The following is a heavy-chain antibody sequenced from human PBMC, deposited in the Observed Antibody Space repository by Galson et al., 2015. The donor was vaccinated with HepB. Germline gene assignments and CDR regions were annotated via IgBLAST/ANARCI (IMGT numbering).Heavy chain of an antibody. CDR2: IWCDGSNK. D-gene: IGHD5-12*01. CDR3: ARDGGGYNFDF. CDR1: GFTFSSYG. V-gene: IGHV3-33*01. Sequence: SLRLSCAASGFTFSSYGMHWVRQAPGKGLEWVAVIWCDGSNKYYADSVKGRFTISRDNSKNTLYLQMNSLRPEDTAIYYCARDGGGYNFDFWGQGTLVTVSS. J-gene: IGHJ4*02.